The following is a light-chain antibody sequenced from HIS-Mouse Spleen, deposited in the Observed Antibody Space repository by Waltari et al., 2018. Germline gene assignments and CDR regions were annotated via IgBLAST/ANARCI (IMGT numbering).Light chain of an antibody. CDR3: SSYAGSNNYV. CDR2: EVS. CDR1: SSDVGGYNS. V-gene: IGLV2-8*01. Sequence: QSALTQPPSASGSPGQSVPISCTGTSSDVGGYNSVPCSQQPPGKAPKLMIYEVSKRPSGVPDRFSGSKSGNTASLTVSGLQAEDEADYYCSSYAGSNNYVFGTGTKVTVL. J-gene: IGLJ1*01.